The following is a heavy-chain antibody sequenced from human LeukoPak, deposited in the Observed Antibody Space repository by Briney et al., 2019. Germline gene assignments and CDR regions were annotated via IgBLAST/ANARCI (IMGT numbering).Heavy chain of an antibody. CDR1: GFTFDDYA. CDR2: ISWNSGSI. V-gene: IGHV3-9*01. Sequence: GGSLRLSCAASGFTFDDYAIHWVRQAPGKGLEWVSGISWNSGSIGYADSVKGRFTISRDNAKNTLYLQMNSLRAEDTAVYYCARQGMVGATDYWGQGTLVTVSS. D-gene: IGHD1-26*01. J-gene: IGHJ4*02. CDR3: ARQGMVGATDY.